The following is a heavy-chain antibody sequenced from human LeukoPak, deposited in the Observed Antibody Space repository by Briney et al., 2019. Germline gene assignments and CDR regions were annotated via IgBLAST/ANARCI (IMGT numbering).Heavy chain of an antibody. J-gene: IGHJ3*02. Sequence: SETLSLTCTVSGGSVSSGTYYWSWIRQPPGEGLEWIGYIYYSGSTNYNPSLKSRVTISVDTSKNQLSLKLSSVTAADTAVYYCARVEWFGELSPFDIWGQGTMVTVSS. CDR1: GGSVSSGTYY. V-gene: IGHV4-61*01. CDR2: IYYSGST. CDR3: ARVEWFGELSPFDI. D-gene: IGHD3-10*01.